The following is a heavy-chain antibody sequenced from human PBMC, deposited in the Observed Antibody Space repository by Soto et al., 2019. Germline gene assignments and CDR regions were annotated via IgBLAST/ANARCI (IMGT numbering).Heavy chain of an antibody. CDR2: ISYDGSNK. V-gene: IGHV3-30*18. CDR3: AKDQGAYGMDV. J-gene: IGHJ6*02. CDR1: GFTFSSYG. Sequence: GGSLRLSCAASGFTFSSYGMHWVRQAPGKGLEWVAVISYDGSNKYYEDSVKGRFTISRDNSKNTLYLQMNSLRAEDTAVYYCAKDQGAYGMDVWGQGTTVTVSS.